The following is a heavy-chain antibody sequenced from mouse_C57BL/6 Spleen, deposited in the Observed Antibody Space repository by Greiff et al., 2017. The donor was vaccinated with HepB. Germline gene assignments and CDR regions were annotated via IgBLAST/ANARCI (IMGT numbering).Heavy chain of an antibody. J-gene: IGHJ4*01. V-gene: IGHV1-62-2*01. D-gene: IGHD1-1*01. CDR2: FYPGSGSI. CDR3: ARHGYYGSSYDYAMDY. CDR1: GYTFTEYT. Sequence: QVQLKESGAELVKPGASVKLSCKASGYTFTEYTIHWVKQRSGQGLEWIGWFYPGSGSIKYNEKFKDKATLTADKSSSTVYMELSRLTSEDSAVYFCARHGYYGSSYDYAMDYWGQGTSVTVSS.